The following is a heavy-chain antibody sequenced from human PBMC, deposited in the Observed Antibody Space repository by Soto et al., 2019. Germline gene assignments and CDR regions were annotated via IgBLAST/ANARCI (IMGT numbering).Heavy chain of an antibody. CDR2: ISGSGGST. V-gene: IGHV3-23*01. D-gene: IGHD5-18*01. CDR1: GFTFSSYA. Sequence: PGGSLRLSCAASGFTFSSYAMSWVRQAPGKGLEWVSAISGSGGSTYYADSVKGRFTISRDNSKNTLYLQMNSLRAEDTAVYYCAKASGYSYGFPDYWGQATLVTVSS. J-gene: IGHJ4*02. CDR3: AKASGYSYGFPDY.